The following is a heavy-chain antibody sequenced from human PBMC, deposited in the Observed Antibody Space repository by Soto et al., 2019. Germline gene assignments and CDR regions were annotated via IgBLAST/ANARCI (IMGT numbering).Heavy chain of an antibody. J-gene: IGHJ6*03. CDR1: GFTFSSYA. V-gene: IGHV3-23*01. CDR3: AKVRRYGWGPMDV. D-gene: IGHD3-10*01. CDR2: ISGSGGST. Sequence: GGSLSLSCAASGFTFSSYAMSWVRQAPGKGLEWVSAISGSGGSTYYADSVKGRFTISRDNSKNTLYLQMNSLRAEDTAVYYCAKVRRYGWGPMDVWGKGTTVTVSS.